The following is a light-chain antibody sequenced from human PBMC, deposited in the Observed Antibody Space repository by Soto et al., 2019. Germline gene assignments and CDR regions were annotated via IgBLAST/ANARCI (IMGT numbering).Light chain of an antibody. V-gene: IGKV1-17*01. CDR2: VAS. CDR3: LQHNNYPRT. J-gene: IGKJ1*01. Sequence: DIQMTQSPSSLSASVGDRVTITCRASQGIRNDLGWYQQKPGKAPRSLIKVASSLQSGVPSSFSGSGSRTEFTITISCRQPEDFETYYCLQHNNYPRTFGQGNKVELK. CDR1: QGIRND.